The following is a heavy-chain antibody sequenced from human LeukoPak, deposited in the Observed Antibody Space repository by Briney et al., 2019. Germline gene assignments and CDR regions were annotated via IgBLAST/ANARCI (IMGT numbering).Heavy chain of an antibody. V-gene: IGHV3-23*01. CDR2: ISHSGSSI. J-gene: IGHJ4*02. CDR3: AMAFDY. Sequence: GGSLRLSCVASRFTFSNYLMNWVRQAPGKGLEGVSGISHSGSSIYLADSVKGRFTISRDNSKNTLYLQMDRLRVEDTAVYYCAMAFDYWGQGTLVTVSS. CDR1: RFTFSNYL.